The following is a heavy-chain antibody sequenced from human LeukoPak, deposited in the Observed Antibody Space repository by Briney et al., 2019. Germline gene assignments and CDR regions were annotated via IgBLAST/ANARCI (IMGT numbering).Heavy chain of an antibody. V-gene: IGHV4-39*01. J-gene: IGHJ3*02. CDR3: ATYYYDSSGSPHDAFDI. CDR2: IYYSGST. CDR1: GGSINSNSYY. Sequence: SETLSLTCTVSGGSINSNSYYWGWIRQPPGKGLEWIGSIYYSGSTYYNPSLKSRVTISVDTSKNQFSLKLSSVTAADTAVYYCATYYYDSSGSPHDAFDIWGQGTMVTVSS. D-gene: IGHD3-22*01.